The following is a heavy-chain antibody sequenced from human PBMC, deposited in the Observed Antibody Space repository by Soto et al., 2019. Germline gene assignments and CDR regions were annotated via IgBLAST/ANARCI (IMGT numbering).Heavy chain of an antibody. Sequence: SETLSLTCAVYGGSFSGYYWSWIRQPPGKGLEWIGEINHSGSTNYNPSLKSRVTISVDTSKNQFSLKLSSVTAADTAVYYCARGHTGNNWNYVRYYYGMDVWGQGTTVTVS. CDR1: GGSFSGYY. CDR2: INHSGST. CDR3: ARGHTGNNWNYVRYYYGMDV. V-gene: IGHV4-34*01. J-gene: IGHJ6*02. D-gene: IGHD1-7*01.